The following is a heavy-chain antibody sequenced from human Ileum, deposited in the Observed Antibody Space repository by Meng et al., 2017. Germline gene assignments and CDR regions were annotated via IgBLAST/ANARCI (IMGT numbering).Heavy chain of an antibody. J-gene: IGHJ4*02. V-gene: IGHV6-1*01. Sequence: RQSGPGLVKPSQTLLLTCASSGDSVSSPTAACNWFRQSPSRGLEWLGRTYYRSKWYYEYAVSVKSRISVNPDTSKNQFSLQLNSVTPEDTAVYFCARENSGWFFWGQGALVTVSS. CDR1: GDSVSSPTAA. CDR2: TYYRSKWYY. CDR3: ARENSGWFF. D-gene: IGHD6-19*01.